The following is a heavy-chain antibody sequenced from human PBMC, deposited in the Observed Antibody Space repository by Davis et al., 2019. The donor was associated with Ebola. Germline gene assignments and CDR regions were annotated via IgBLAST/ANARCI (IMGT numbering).Heavy chain of an antibody. Sequence: PSETLSLTCTVSGGSISSGDYYWSWIRQHPGKGLEWIGYIYYSGSTYYNPSLKSRVTISVDTSKNQFSLKLSSVTAADTAVYYCARALGYCSGGSCTGDAFDIWGQGTMVTVSS. CDR2: IYYSGST. V-gene: IGHV4-31*03. CDR1: GGSISSGDYY. CDR3: ARALGYCSGGSCTGDAFDI. D-gene: IGHD2-15*01. J-gene: IGHJ3*02.